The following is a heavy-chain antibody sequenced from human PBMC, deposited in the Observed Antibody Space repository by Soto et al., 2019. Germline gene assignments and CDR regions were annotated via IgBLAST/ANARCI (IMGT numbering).Heavy chain of an antibody. CDR3: ARDKFSGGYYYFDY. J-gene: IGHJ4*02. CDR2: ISYDGNNK. CDR1: GFTFRNYA. Sequence: QVQLVESGGGVVQPGRSLRLSCAASGFTFRNYAMHWVRQAPGKGLEWVAVISYDGNNKYYADSVKGRFTISRDNSRNTLYLQMNTLRAEDTAVYYCARDKFSGGYYYFDYWGQGTLVTVSS. D-gene: IGHD3-22*01. V-gene: IGHV3-30-3*01.